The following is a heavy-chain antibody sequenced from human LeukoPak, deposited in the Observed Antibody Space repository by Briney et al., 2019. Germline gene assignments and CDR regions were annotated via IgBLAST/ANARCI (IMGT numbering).Heavy chain of an antibody. V-gene: IGHV1-69*04. D-gene: IGHD5-24*01. Sequence: SSVKVSRKGSGGTVSSCAISGVGQAPRQGLEGMGRIIPIFGIANYAQKFQGRVTITADKSTSTAYMELSSLRSEDTAVYYCSRDRTPVEMDTIGGWFDHWGQGTLVTVSS. CDR2: IIPIFGIA. CDR1: GGTVSSCA. J-gene: IGHJ5*02. CDR3: SRDRTPVEMDTIGGWFDH.